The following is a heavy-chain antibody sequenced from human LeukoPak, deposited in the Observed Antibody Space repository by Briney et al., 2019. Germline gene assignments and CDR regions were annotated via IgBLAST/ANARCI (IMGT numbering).Heavy chain of an antibody. V-gene: IGHV3-9*01. D-gene: IGHD6-25*01. J-gene: IGHJ4*02. Sequence: GGSLRLSCAASGFTFDDYAMHWVRQAPGKGLEWVSGISWNSGSIGYADSVKGRFTISRDNAKNSLYLQMNSLRAEDTALYYCAKALSYSIAAATDYWGQGTLVTVSS. CDR3: AKALSYSIAAATDY. CDR1: GFTFDDYA. CDR2: ISWNSGSI.